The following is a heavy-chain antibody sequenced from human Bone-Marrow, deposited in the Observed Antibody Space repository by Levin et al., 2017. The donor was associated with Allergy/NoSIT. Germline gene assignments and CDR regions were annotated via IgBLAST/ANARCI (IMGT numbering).Heavy chain of an antibody. D-gene: IGHD4-23*01. CDR3: ARTSLVKGVRYFDQ. J-gene: IGHJ4*02. Sequence: SGPTLVKPTQTLTLTCTFSGFSLSTSGMCVSWIRQPPGKALEWLALIDWEDDKFYSTSLKSRLTISKDTSKDQVVLRMTNMEPADTATYFCARTSLVKGVRYFDQWGQGSQVTVSS. CDR1: GFSLSTSGMC. CDR2: IDWEDDK. V-gene: IGHV2-70*01.